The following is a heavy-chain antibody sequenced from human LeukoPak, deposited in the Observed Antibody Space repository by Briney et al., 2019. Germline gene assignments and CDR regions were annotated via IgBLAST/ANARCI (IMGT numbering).Heavy chain of an antibody. CDR3: ARQGYYDFWSGYYAFDY. J-gene: IGHJ4*02. V-gene: IGHV4-30-4*08. CDR2: IYYSGGT. CDR1: GGSISSGDYS. D-gene: IGHD3-3*01. Sequence: PSETLSLTCTVSGGSISSGDYSWSWIRQPPGKGLEWIGYIYYSGGTYYNPSLKSRVTISVDTSKNQFSLKLSSVTAADTAVYYCARQGYYDFWSGYYAFDYWGQGTLVTVSS.